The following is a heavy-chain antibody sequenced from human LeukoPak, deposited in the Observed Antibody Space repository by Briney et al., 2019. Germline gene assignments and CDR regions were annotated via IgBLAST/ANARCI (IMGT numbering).Heavy chain of an antibody. J-gene: IGHJ4*02. D-gene: IGHD2-15*01. Sequence: ASEKVSCKASGYTFTSYGISWVRQAPGQGLEWMGWISAYNGNTNYAQKLQGRVTMTTDTSTSTAYMELRSLRSDDTAVYYCASLVVVAATRSYFDYWGQGTLVTVSS. CDR2: ISAYNGNT. CDR1: GYTFTSYG. V-gene: IGHV1-18*01. CDR3: ASLVVVAATRSYFDY.